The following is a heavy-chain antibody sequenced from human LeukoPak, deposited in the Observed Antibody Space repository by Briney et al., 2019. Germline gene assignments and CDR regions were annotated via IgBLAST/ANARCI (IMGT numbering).Heavy chain of an antibody. Sequence: GGSLRLSWAASGFTFDDSAFHWVRQASGKGLEWVGRIRSKANSYATAYAASVKGRFTISRDDSKNTAYLQMNSLKTEDTAVYYCTRGELDYWGQGTLVTVSS. CDR3: TRGELDY. D-gene: IGHD3-16*01. CDR1: GFTFDDSA. CDR2: IRSKANSYAT. J-gene: IGHJ4*02. V-gene: IGHV3-73*01.